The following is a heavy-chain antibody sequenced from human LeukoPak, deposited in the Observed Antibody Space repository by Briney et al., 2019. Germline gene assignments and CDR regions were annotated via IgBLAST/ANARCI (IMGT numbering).Heavy chain of an antibody. CDR2: ISSSGSTI. J-gene: IGHJ3*02. Sequence: GGSLRLSCAASGFTFSDYYMSWIRQAPGKGLEWVSYISSSGSTIYYADSVKGRFTISRDNAKNSLYLQMNSLRAEDTAVYCCARDYSSQDAFDIWGQGTMVTVSS. CDR1: GFTFSDYY. V-gene: IGHV3-11*04. CDR3: ARDYSSQDAFDI. D-gene: IGHD6-13*01.